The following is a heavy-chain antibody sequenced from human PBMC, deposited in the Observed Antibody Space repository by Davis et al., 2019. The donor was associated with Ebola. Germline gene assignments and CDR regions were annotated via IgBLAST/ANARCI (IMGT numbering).Heavy chain of an antibody. CDR2: ISSSSSTI. D-gene: IGHD6-13*01. CDR1: GFTFSSYS. CDR3: AREYQQQLVYFDY. Sequence: GGSLRLSCAASGFTFSSYSMNWVRQAPGKGLEWVSYISSSSSTIYYADAVKGRFTISRDNAKNSLYLQMNSLRDEDTAVYYCAREYQQQLVYFDYWGQGTLVTVSS. V-gene: IGHV3-48*02. J-gene: IGHJ4*02.